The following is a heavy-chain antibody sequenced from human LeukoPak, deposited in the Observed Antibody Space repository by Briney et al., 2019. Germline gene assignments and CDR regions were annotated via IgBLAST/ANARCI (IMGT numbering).Heavy chain of an antibody. CDR3: ARAFYGGNFDY. D-gene: IGHD2/OR15-2a*01. Sequence: GGSLRLSCATSGFTFSSYSMNWVRQAPGTGLEWVSSISSGSDYIYYADSVKGRFTISRDNAKNSLYLQMTSLRAEDTAVYYCARAFYGGNFDYWGQGTLVTVSS. V-gene: IGHV3-21*01. CDR1: GFTFSSYS. CDR2: ISSGSDYI. J-gene: IGHJ4*02.